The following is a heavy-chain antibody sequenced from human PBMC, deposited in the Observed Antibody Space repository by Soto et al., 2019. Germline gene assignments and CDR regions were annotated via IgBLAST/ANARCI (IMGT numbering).Heavy chain of an antibody. J-gene: IGHJ6*02. CDR3: AREGWPLLQTGMDV. V-gene: IGHV3-48*02. CDR2: ISSSNRTI. D-gene: IGHD2-15*01. CDR1: GLTFRSYS. Sequence: EVQLVESGGGLKQPGGSLRLSCAASGLTFRSYSMNWVRQAPGKGLEWVSYISSSNRTINYADSVKGRFIISRDNAKNSLYLQMHSLRDEDTAVYYCAREGWPLLQTGMDVWGQGTTVTVSS.